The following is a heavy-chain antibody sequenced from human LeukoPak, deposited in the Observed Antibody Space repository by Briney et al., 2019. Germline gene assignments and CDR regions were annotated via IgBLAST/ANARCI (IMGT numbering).Heavy chain of an antibody. CDR2: IYHSGST. D-gene: IGHD4-17*01. Sequence: PSQTLSLTCAVSGGSISSGGYSWSWIRQPPGKGLEWIGYIYHSGSTYYNPSLKSRVTISVDRSKNQFSLKLSSVTAADTAVYYCAREGNDYGDYHDAFDIWGQGTIVTVSS. V-gene: IGHV4-30-2*01. CDR1: GGSISSGGYS. J-gene: IGHJ3*02. CDR3: AREGNDYGDYHDAFDI.